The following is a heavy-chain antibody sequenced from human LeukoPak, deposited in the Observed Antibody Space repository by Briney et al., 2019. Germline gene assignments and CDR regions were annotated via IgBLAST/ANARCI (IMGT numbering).Heavy chain of an antibody. Sequence: GESLKISCKGSGYTFSNHWIGWVRQMPGKGLEWMGIIFPADSDTRYSPSFQGQVTISADKSISTAYLQWSSLKASDTAIYYCARHYSGVPASAMNYWGQGTLVTVSS. CDR2: IFPADSDT. J-gene: IGHJ4*02. CDR3: ARHYSGVPASAMNY. V-gene: IGHV5-51*01. CDR1: GYTFSNHW. D-gene: IGHD2-2*01.